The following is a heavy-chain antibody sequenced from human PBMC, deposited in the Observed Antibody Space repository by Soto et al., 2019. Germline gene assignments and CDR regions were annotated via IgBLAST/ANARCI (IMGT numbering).Heavy chain of an antibody. D-gene: IGHD1-7*01. CDR1: GFTFSSYS. CDR2: ISSSSSYI. CDR3: ASGAITSTTQNYYYYYMDV. Sequence: EVQLVESGGGLVKPGGSLRLSCAASGFTFSSYSMNWVRQAPGKGLEWVSSISSSSSYIYYADSVKGRFTTSRDNAKNELNLQMNGLRAEDTAVYYCASGAITSTTQNYYYYYMDVWGKGNTVTVSS. J-gene: IGHJ6*03. V-gene: IGHV3-21*01.